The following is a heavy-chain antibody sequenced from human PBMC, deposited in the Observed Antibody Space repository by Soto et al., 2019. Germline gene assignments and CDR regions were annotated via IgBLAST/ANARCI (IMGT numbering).Heavy chain of an antibody. CDR1: GGTFSSYA. CDR2: IIPIFGTA. J-gene: IGHJ5*02. Sequence: GASVKVSCKASGGTFSSYAISWVRQAPGQGLEWMGGIIPIFGTANYAQKFQGRVTITADKSTSTAYMELSSLRSEDTAVYYCARHGSSSTHSWFDPWGQGTLVTVSS. D-gene: IGHD1-26*01. V-gene: IGHV1-69*06. CDR3: ARHGSSSTHSWFDP.